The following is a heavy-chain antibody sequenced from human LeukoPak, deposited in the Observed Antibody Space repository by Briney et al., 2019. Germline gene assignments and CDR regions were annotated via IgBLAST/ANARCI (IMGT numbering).Heavy chain of an antibody. D-gene: IGHD3-3*01. CDR1: GYTFTSYY. CDR3: ARGRPITIFGVVIIGWFDP. V-gene: IGHV1-2*02. CDR2: INPNSGGT. J-gene: IGHJ5*02. Sequence: GASVKVSCKASGYTFTSYYMHWVRQAPGQGLEWMGWINPNSGGTKYAQKFQGRVTMTRDTSISTAYMELSRLRSDDTAVYYCARGRPITIFGVVIIGWFDPWGQGTLVTVSS.